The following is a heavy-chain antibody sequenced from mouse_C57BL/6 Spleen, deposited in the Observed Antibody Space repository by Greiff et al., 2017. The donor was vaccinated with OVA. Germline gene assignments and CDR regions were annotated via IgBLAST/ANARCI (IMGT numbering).Heavy chain of an antibody. V-gene: IGHV1-42*01. D-gene: IGHD1-1*01. J-gene: IGHJ4*01. CDR1: GYSFTGYY. Sequence: EVKLQESGPELVKPGASVKISCKASGYSFTGYYMNWVKQSPEKSLEWIGEINPSTGGTTYNQKFKAKATLTVDKSSSTAYMQLKSLTSEDSAVYYCARSYYGSIYDYAMDYWGQGTSVTVSS. CDR2: INPSTGGT. CDR3: ARSYYGSIYDYAMDY.